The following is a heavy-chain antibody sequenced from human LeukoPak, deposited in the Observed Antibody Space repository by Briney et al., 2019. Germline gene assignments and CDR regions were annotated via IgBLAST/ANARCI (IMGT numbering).Heavy chain of an antibody. Sequence: SETLSLTCSVSGVSISRYYWSWIRQPPGKGLEWIGYINYSGNTNYNPSLKSRVTISVDTSKNQISLKLSSVTAADTAVYYCARHFSNNYYDSSGYTDYWGQGTLVTVSS. V-gene: IGHV4-59*08. CDR3: ARHFSNNYYDSSGYTDY. J-gene: IGHJ4*02. CDR1: GVSISRYY. CDR2: INYSGNT. D-gene: IGHD3-22*01.